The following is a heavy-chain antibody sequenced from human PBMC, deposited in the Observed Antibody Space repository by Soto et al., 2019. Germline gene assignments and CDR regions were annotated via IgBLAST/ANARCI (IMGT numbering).Heavy chain of an antibody. Sequence: GGSLRLSCGASGFSFSNHAMTLVRQAPGKGLEWVSAISGSGSGTYYADSVKGRFTISRDNSKNTLYLQMNSLRVDDTAVYYCAKNRATGYDPFDYWGQGSLVTVSS. V-gene: IGHV3-23*01. CDR1: GFSFSNHA. CDR2: ISGSGSGT. J-gene: IGHJ4*02. CDR3: AKNRATGYDPFDY. D-gene: IGHD5-12*01.